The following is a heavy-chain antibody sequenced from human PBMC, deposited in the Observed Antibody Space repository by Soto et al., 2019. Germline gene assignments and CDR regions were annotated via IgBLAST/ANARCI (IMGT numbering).Heavy chain of an antibody. CDR1: GFTFSSSG. CDR3: AKEGYDILTGPKGYFDY. J-gene: IGHJ4*02. CDR2: ISYDGSNK. V-gene: IGHV3-30*18. D-gene: IGHD3-9*01. Sequence: QVQLVESGGGVVQPGRSLRLSCAASGFTFSSSGMHWVRQAPGKGLEWVAVISYDGSNKYYADSVKGRFTISRDNSKNTLYLQMNSLRAEDTAVYYCAKEGYDILTGPKGYFDYWGQGTLVTVSS.